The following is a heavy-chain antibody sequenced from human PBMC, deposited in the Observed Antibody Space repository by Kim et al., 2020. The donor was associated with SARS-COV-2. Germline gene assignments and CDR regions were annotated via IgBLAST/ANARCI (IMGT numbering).Heavy chain of an antibody. D-gene: IGHD2-21*01. Sequence: GGSLRLSCAASGFTFSDYYMSWIRQAPGKGLEWVSYISSSGSTIYYADSVKGRFTISRDNAKNSLYLQMNSLRAEDTAVYYCARYTYIPTQSNWFDPWGQGTLVTVSS. V-gene: IGHV3-11*01. CDR3: ARYTYIPTQSNWFDP. CDR1: GFTFSDYY. CDR2: ISSSGSTI. J-gene: IGHJ5*02.